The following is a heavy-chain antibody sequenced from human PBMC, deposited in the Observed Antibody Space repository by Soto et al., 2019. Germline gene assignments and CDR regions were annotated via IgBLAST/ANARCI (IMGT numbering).Heavy chain of an antibody. J-gene: IGHJ4*02. V-gene: IGHV3-48*01. CDR3: ARGIAAAGPKLDY. Sequence: EVQLVESGVGLVQPGGSLRLSCAASGFTFSSYSMNWVRQAPGKGLEWVSYISSATTTIYYADSVKGRFTISRDNAKNSLYLQMNSLRPDDTAVYYCARGIAAAGPKLDYWGQGTLVTVSS. CDR1: GFTFSSYS. CDR2: ISSATTTI. D-gene: IGHD6-13*01.